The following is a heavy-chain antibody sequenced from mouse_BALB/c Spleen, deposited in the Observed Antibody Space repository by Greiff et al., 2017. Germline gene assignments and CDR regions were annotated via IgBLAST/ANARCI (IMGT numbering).Heavy chain of an antibody. J-gene: IGHJ1*01. CDR2: INPSNGGT. Sequence: QVQLQQPGAELVKPGASVKLSCKASGYTFTSYYMYWVKQRPGQGLEWIGGINPSNGGTNFNEKFKSKATLTVDKSSSTAYMQLSSLTSEDSAVYYCTGGNYSYGSSPGSLEVWGAGTPVTVSS. V-gene: IGHV1S81*02. D-gene: IGHD1-1*01. CDR1: GYTFTSYY. CDR3: TGGNYSYGSSPGSLEV.